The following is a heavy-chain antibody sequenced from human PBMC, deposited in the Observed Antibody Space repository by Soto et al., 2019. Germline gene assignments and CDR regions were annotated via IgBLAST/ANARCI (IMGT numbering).Heavy chain of an antibody. Sequence: SETLSLTCAVYGGSFSGHSWTWIRQSPGKGLEWIGDINHSGRVNYSPSLKSRVTISLDTSKNQFSLTLSAVTAADTAMYYCSTRAYDTNGYYRFDPWGQGTLVTVS. J-gene: IGHJ5*01. CDR1: GGSFSGHS. D-gene: IGHD3-22*01. CDR2: INHSGRV. V-gene: IGHV4-34*01. CDR3: STRAYDTNGYYRFDP.